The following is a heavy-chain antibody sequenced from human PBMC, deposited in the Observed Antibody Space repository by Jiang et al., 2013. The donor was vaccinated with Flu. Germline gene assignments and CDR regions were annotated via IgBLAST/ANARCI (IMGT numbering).Heavy chain of an antibody. CDR1: GGTFSSYT. V-gene: IGHV1-69*04. D-gene: IGHD3-22*01. CDR2: IIPILGIA. J-gene: IGHJ4*02. Sequence: SGAEVKKPGSSVKVSCKASGGTFSSYTISWVRQAPGQGLEWMGRIIPILGIANYAQKFQGRVTITADKSTSTAYMELSSLRSEDTAVYYCARDPDSSGYHFDYWGQGTLVTVSS. CDR3: ARDPDSSGYHFDY.